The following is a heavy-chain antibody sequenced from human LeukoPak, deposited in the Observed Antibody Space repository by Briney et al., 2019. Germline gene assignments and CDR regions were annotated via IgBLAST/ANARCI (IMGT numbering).Heavy chain of an antibody. CDR1: GFTFDDYA. CDR3: AKDFILSPSGYFDY. V-gene: IGHV3-9*01. D-gene: IGHD5/OR15-5a*01. Sequence: PGRSLRLSCAASGFTFDDYAMPWVRQAPGKGLEWVSGISWNSGSIGYADSVKGRFTISRDNAKNSLYLQMNSLRAEDTALYYCAKDFILSPSGYFDYWGQGTLVTVSS. J-gene: IGHJ4*02. CDR2: ISWNSGSI.